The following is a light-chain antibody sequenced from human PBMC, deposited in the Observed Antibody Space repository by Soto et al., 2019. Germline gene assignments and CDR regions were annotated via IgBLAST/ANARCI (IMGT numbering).Light chain of an antibody. CDR2: YIS. Sequence: ETVIPQAPDTPSVSRGGPASLSCRASQSAGNFLAWYQQKPGQAPRLLIYYISTRATGIPARFSGSGSGTEFTLTINSLLSEDSAVYYCQQHNHWPVTFAQGTLLEIK. CDR1: QSAGNF. J-gene: IGKJ5*01. CDR3: QQHNHWPVT. V-gene: IGKV3D-15*01.